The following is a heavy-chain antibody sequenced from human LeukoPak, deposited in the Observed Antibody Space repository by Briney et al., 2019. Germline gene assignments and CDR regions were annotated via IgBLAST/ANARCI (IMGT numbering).Heavy chain of an antibody. J-gene: IGHJ4*02. CDR2: IKRKTDGGTT. CDR1: GVTFSNAW. CDR3: STSPSGFMTGNNPYPPDY. D-gene: IGHD3-9*01. Sequence: GGSLRLSCAASGVTFSNAWMSWVRQAPGRGLEWVGRIKRKTDGGTTDYAAPVKGRFTISRDDSKTTLYLQMNSLKTEDTAVYYCSTSPSGFMTGNNPYPPDYCGQGTLVTVSS. V-gene: IGHV3-15*01.